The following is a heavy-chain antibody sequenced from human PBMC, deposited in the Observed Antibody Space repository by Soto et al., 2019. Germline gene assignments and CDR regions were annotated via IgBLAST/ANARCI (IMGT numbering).Heavy chain of an antibody. Sequence: QVRLVESRGGVVQPGMSLRLSCAASGFTFNSYALHWVRQAPGKGLEWVALISYDGTNKFFADSVKGRFTISRDNSRNRVFLEMHSLRPDDTAVYYCARGATYAASRWLVYWGQGTLVTVST. D-gene: IGHD6-13*01. CDR1: GFTFNSYA. J-gene: IGHJ4*02. V-gene: IGHV3-30-3*01. CDR2: ISYDGTNK. CDR3: ARGATYAASRWLVY.